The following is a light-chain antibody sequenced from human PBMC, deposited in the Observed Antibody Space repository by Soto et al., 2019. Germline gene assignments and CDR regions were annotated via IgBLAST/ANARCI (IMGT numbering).Light chain of an antibody. J-gene: IGKJ4*02. CDR1: HGVSSND. CDR2: GAS. CDR3: QQDYNSPLT. Sequence: DILLTQSPCTLSSSVGDRATITCRASHGVSSNDLAWYQQKPGQAPKLLIYGASNRATGIPDRFSGSGSGTDFTLTISRLQPEDFAMYYCQQDYNSPLTFGEGTKVDIK. V-gene: IGKV3-20*01.